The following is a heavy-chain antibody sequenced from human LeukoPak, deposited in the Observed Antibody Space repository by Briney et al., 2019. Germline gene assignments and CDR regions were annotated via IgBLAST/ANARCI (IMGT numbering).Heavy chain of an antibody. V-gene: IGHV3-23*01. J-gene: IGHJ4*02. D-gene: IGHD3-3*01. CDR3: AKPRVTDFWSGSTSGGDC. CDR1: GFTFSSYA. Sequence: GGSLRLSCAASGFTFSSYAMSWVRQAPGKGLEWVSAISDNGGRIYYADSVKGRFTISRDNSKNTLYLQMNSLRAEDTAVYYCAKPRVTDFWSGSTSGGDCWGQGTLVTVSS. CDR2: ISDNGGRI.